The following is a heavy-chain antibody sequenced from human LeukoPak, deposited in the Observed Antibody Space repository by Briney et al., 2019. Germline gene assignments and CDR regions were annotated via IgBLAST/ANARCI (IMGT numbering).Heavy chain of an antibody. Sequence: GRSLRLSCAASGFTFSSYVMHWVRQAPGKGLEWVAVISYDGSNKYYADSVKGRFTISRDNSKNTLYLQMSSLRAEDTAVYYCARDSPVTTGHFLFYWGQGTLVTVSS. CDR3: ARDSPVTTGHFLFY. CDR1: GFTFSSYV. CDR2: ISYDGSNK. J-gene: IGHJ4*02. D-gene: IGHD4-17*01. V-gene: IGHV3-30-3*01.